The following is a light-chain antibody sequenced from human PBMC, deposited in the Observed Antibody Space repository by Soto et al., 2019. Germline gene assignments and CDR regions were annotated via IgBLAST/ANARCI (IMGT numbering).Light chain of an antibody. CDR3: SSYTTTYTWM. CDR2: DVS. CDR1: RSDVGYYDY. Sequence: QSALTQPASVSGSTGQSITISCTGTRSDVGYYDYVSWYQQHPGKAPKLVIYDVSHRPSGVSNRFSGSKSGNTASLTSSGLQAEDEGDYYCSSYTTTYTWMFGGGTKLTVL. J-gene: IGLJ3*02. V-gene: IGLV2-14*01.